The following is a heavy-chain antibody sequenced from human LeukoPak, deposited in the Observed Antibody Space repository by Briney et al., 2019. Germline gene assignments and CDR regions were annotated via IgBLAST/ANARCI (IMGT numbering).Heavy chain of an antibody. CDR1: GFTFSWYA. J-gene: IGHJ4*02. CDR3: AKDLQVSSAYHFDY. V-gene: IGHV3-23*01. D-gene: IGHD6-19*01. CDR2: ISGSAGSP. Sequence: GGSLRLSCAASGFTFSWYAMSWVRQAPGKGLEWVSAISGSAGSPHYADSVRGRFTISRDNSRNTLYLQMNSLRAEDTAVYYCAKDLQVSSAYHFDYWGQGTLVTVSS.